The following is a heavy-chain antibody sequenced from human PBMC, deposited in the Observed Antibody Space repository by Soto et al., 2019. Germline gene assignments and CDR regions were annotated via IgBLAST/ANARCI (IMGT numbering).Heavy chain of an antibody. D-gene: IGHD4-4*01. CDR3: ARLEGRAVTPNFYYYYYGMDV. J-gene: IGHJ6*02. CDR2: IIPIFGTA. V-gene: IGHV1-69*13. Sequence: ASVKVSCKASGGTFSSYAISWVRQAPGQGLEWMGGIIPIFGTANYAQKFQGRVTITADESTSTAYMELSSLRSEDTAVYYCARLEGRAVTPNFYYYYYGMDVWGQGTTVTVSS. CDR1: GGTFSSYA.